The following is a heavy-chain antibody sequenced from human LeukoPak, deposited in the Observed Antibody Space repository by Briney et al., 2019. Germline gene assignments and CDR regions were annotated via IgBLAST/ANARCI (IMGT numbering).Heavy chain of an antibody. J-gene: IGHJ3*02. Sequence: ASVKISCKVSGYTFTDYYMHWVQQAPGKGLEWMGLVDPEDGETIYAEKFQGRVTITADTSTDTAYMELSSLRSEDTAVYYCATPRYSGSVRAFDIWGQGTMVTVSS. D-gene: IGHD6-13*01. V-gene: IGHV1-69-2*01. CDR2: VDPEDGET. CDR1: GYTFTDYY. CDR3: ATPRYSGSVRAFDI.